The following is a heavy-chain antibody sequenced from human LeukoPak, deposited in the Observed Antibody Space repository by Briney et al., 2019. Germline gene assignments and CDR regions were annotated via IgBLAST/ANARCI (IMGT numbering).Heavy chain of an antibody. V-gene: IGHV4-39*02. Sequence: SETLSLTCTVSGGSISSSSYYWGWIRQPPGKGLEWIGSIYYSGSTYYNPSLKSRVTISVDTSKIQFSLKLSSVTAADTAVYYCAREMATINWFDPWGQGTLVTVSS. D-gene: IGHD5-24*01. CDR1: GGSISSSSYY. CDR2: IYYSGST. CDR3: AREMATINWFDP. J-gene: IGHJ5*02.